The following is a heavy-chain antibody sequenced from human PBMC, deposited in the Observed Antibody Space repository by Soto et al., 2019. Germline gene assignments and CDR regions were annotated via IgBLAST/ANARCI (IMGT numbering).Heavy chain of an antibody. V-gene: IGHV3-13*01. CDR2: ITTGGNA. J-gene: IGHJ3*01. CDR1: GFSFSNHD. CDR3: VRVNADAYDV. Sequence: EVQLVESGGDLVQPGGSLRLSCAASGFSFSNHDMHWVRQPKGKGLEWVSGITTGGNADFADSVKGRFSISRANAKNSFYLQTSSLRAEDTAMYYCVRVNADAYDVWGQGTMVTVSS.